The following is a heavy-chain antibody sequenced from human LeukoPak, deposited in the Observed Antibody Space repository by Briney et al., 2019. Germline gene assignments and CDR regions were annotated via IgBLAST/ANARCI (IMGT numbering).Heavy chain of an antibody. CDR3: ARDIGYYGSGENDAFDI. J-gene: IGHJ3*02. CDR1: GFTFSNYA. Sequence: GGSLRLSCAASGFTFSNYAMHWVRQAPGKGLEWVAVISYDGSDKYYADSVKGRFTISRDSSKNTLYLQMNSLRAEDTAVYYCARDIGYYGSGENDAFDIWGQGTMVTVSS. V-gene: IGHV3-30*04. CDR2: ISYDGSDK. D-gene: IGHD3-10*01.